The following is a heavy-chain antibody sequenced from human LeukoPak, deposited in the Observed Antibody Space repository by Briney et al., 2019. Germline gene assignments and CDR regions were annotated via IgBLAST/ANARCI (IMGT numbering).Heavy chain of an antibody. J-gene: IGHJ6*02. V-gene: IGHV3-30*03. D-gene: IGHD3-10*01. CDR3: ATSYGSGSYSPYYGMTA. Sequence: GGSLRLSCAASGFTSNSYGMHWVRQAPGKGLEWVAVISYGGSNKYSADSVKGRFTIYRHNPKNTLYLQINSLRAEETAVYYCATSYGSGSYSPYYGMTAWGQGTPVTVSS. CDR1: GFTSNSYG. CDR2: ISYGGSNK.